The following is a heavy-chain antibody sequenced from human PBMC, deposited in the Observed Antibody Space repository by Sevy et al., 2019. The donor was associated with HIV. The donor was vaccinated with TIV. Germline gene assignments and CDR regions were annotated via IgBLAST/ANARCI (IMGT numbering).Heavy chain of an antibody. CDR3: ARDIPHYYGSGSSPFDP. D-gene: IGHD3-10*01. CDR2: ISAYNGNT. CDR1: GYTFTSYG. J-gene: IGHJ5*02. Sequence: ASVKVSCKASGYTFTSYGISWVRQAPGQGLEWMGWISAYNGNTNYAQKLQGRVTMTTDTSTSTAYMELRSLRSDDTAVYYCARDIPHYYGSGSSPFDPWGQGTLVTVSS. V-gene: IGHV1-18*01.